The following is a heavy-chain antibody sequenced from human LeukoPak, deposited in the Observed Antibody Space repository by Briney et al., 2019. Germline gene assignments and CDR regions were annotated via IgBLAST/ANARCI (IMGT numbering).Heavy chain of an antibody. CDR2: IYYSGST. V-gene: IGHV4-59*12. CDR3: ARDWDYYESSGYYLGTAFDI. D-gene: IGHD3-22*01. CDR1: GGSISSYY. J-gene: IGHJ3*02. Sequence: SETLSLTCTVSGGSISSYYWSWIRQPPGKGLEWIGYIYYSGSTNYNPSLKSRVTISVDTSKNQFSLKLSSVTAADTAVYYCARDWDYYESSGYYLGTAFDIWGQGTMVTVSS.